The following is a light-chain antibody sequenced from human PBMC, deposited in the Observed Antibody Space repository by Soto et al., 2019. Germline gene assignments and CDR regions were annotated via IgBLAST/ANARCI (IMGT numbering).Light chain of an antibody. CDR1: SGDVGGHNF. V-gene: IGLV2-14*01. CDR3: CSYASSTSYV. J-gene: IGLJ1*01. CDR2: DVT. Sequence: QSVLTQPASVSGSPGQSITISCTGTSGDVGGHNFVSWYQQYPGKAPKLMIHDVTARPSGVSIRFSGSKSGTTASLTISGLQPEDEADYYCCSYASSTSYVFGTGTKVTVL.